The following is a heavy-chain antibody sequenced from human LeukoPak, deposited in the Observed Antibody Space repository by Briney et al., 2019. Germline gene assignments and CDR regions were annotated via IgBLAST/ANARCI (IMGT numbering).Heavy chain of an antibody. CDR3: AKAGSDAVVTLLYNWFDP. Sequence: GGSLRLSCAASGFTFDDYAMPWVRQAPAKGLEWVSGISWNSGSIVYADSVKGRFTISRDNAKNSLYLQMNSLRAEDTALYYCAKAGSDAVVTLLYNWFDPWGQGTLVTVSS. CDR1: GFTFDDYA. V-gene: IGHV3-9*01. CDR2: ISWNSGSI. J-gene: IGHJ5*02. D-gene: IGHD4-23*01.